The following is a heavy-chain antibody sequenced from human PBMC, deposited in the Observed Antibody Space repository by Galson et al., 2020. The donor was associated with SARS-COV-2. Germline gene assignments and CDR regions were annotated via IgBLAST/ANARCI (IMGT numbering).Heavy chain of an antibody. CDR2: ITWNSGNI. CDR1: GFTFDDYA. CDR3: AKGPNSYSSGWFWIEY. J-gene: IGHJ4*02. V-gene: IGHV3-9*01. D-gene: IGHD6-19*01. Sequence: GGSLRLSCAASGFTFDDYAMHWVRQAPEKGLEWVSTITWNSGNIGYADSVKGRFTTTKDNAKYSLFLQMNSMRAEDTAMYYCAKGPNSYSSGWFWIEYWSQGTLVTVDS.